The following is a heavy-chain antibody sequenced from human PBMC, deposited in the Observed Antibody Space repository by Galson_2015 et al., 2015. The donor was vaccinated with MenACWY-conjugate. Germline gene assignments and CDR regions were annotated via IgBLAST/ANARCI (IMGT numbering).Heavy chain of an antibody. CDR1: GDSVSSNSAA. Sequence: CAISGDSVSSNSAAWNWIRQSPSRGLEWPGRTYYRSKWNYNYALSVKSRIIINPDTSKNQFSLQLNSVTPEDTAVYFCARMHGGYVDYWGQGALVTVSS. D-gene: IGHD2-15*01. CDR3: ARMHGGYVDY. J-gene: IGHJ4*02. V-gene: IGHV6-1*01. CDR2: TYYRSKWNY.